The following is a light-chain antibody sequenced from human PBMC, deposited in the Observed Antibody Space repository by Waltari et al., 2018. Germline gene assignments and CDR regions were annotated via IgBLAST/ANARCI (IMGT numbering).Light chain of an antibody. CDR3: AAWDDSLNGVV. J-gene: IGLJ3*02. Sequence: QSVLTQPPSASGTPGQRVTIACSGGRSNIGTNTVSWYHHLPGTAPKLLITSFNQRPSGVPDRFSGSKSGTSASPVISGLQSEDEADYYCAAWDDSLNGVVFGGGTKVTVL. V-gene: IGLV1-44*01. CDR2: SFN. CDR1: RSNIGTNT.